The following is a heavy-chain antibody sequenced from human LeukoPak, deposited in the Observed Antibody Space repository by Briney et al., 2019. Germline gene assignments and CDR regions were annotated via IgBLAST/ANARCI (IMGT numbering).Heavy chain of an antibody. CDR2: IRSKANSYAT. CDR3: TRHGGLGCGSNYVDY. J-gene: IGHJ4*02. V-gene: IGHV3-73*01. D-gene: IGHD3-16*01. Sequence: SGGSLRLSCAASGFTFSGSAMHWVRQASGKGLEWVGRIRSKANSYATAYAASVKGRFTISRDDSKNTAYLQMDSLKTEDTAVYYCTRHGGLGCGSNYVDYWGQGTLDTVSS. CDR1: GFTFSGSA.